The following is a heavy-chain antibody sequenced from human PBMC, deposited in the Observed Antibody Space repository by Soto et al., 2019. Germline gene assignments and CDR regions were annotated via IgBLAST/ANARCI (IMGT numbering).Heavy chain of an antibody. CDR2: ISYDGSNK. CDR3: AKGDPMIVVVTTDAFDI. V-gene: IGHV3-30*18. J-gene: IGHJ3*02. D-gene: IGHD3-22*01. CDR1: GFTFSSYG. Sequence: GGSLRLSCAASGFTFSSYGMHWVRQAPGKGLEWVAVISYDGSNKYYADSVKGRFTISRDNSKNTLYLQMNSLRAEDTAVYYCAKGDPMIVVVTTDAFDIWGQGTVVNGS.